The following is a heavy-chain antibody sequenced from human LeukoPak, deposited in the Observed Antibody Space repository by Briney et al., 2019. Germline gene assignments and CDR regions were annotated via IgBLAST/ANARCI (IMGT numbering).Heavy chain of an antibody. D-gene: IGHD3-9*01. CDR1: GGTFSSYA. Sequence: SVEVSCKASGGTFSSYAISWVRQAPGQGLEWMGRIIPILGIANYAQKFQGRVTITADKSTSTAYMELSSLRSEDTAVYYCARSRYFDWLLKDYWGQGTLVTVSS. CDR3: ARSRYFDWLLKDY. V-gene: IGHV1-69*04. J-gene: IGHJ4*02. CDR2: IIPILGIA.